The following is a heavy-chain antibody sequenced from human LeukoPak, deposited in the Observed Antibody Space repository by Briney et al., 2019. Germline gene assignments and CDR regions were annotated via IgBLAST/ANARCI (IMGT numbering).Heavy chain of an antibody. Sequence: SETLSLTCTVSGGYISTYHWSWIRQPAGQGLEWIGQISTSGSTNYNPSLQSRVTMSVDTSKNQFSLKLSSVTAADTAVYYCARTTEGGYTYNYFYYYYMDVWGKGTTVTISS. V-gene: IGHV4-4*07. J-gene: IGHJ6*03. CDR1: GGYISTYH. CDR3: ARTTEGGYTYNYFYYYYMDV. CDR2: ISTSGST. D-gene: IGHD5-18*01.